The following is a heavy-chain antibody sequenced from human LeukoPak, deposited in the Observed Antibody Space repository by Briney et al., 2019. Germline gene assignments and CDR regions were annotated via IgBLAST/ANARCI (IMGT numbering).Heavy chain of an antibody. J-gene: IGHJ5*02. CDR2: IYTSGST. CDR1: GGSISSGSYY. Sequence: PSQTLSLTCTVSGGSISSGSYYWSWIRQPAGKGLEWIGRIYTSGSTNYNPPLKSRVTISVDTSKNQFSLKLSSVTAADTAVYYCAREVDYSPPDQFEWFDPWGQGTLVTVSS. CDR3: AREVDYSPPDQFEWFDP. V-gene: IGHV4-61*02. D-gene: IGHD2-15*01.